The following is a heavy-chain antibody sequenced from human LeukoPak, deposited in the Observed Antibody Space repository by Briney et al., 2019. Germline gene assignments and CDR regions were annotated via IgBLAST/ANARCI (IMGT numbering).Heavy chain of an antibody. CDR3: ATTEQSSSPGAFDI. CDR1: GYTLTELS. J-gene: IGHJ3*02. CDR2: FDPEDGET. D-gene: IGHD6-6*01. Sequence: ASVKVSCKVSGYTLTELSMHWVRQAPGKGLEWMGGFDPEDGETIYAQKFQGKVTMTEDTSTDTAYMELSSLRSEDTAVYYCATTEQSSSPGAFDIWGQGTMVTVSS. V-gene: IGHV1-24*01.